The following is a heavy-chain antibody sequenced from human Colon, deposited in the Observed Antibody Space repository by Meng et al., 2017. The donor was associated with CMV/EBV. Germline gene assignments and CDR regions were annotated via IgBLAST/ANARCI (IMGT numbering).Heavy chain of an antibody. J-gene: IGHJ4*02. CDR1: GTSISSDGYY. Sequence: SGTSISSDGYYWSWIRQHPGRGLEWIGSIYYTGSTYYNPSLTSRVAISLDTSKNQFSLKLTSVTAADTAIYYCARDNYYDNRGLDYWGRGTLVTVSS. CDR3: ARDNYYDNRGLDY. V-gene: IGHV4-31*02. D-gene: IGHD3-22*01. CDR2: IYYTGST.